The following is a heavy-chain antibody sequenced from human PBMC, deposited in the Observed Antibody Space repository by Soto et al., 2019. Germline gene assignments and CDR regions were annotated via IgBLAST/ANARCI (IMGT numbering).Heavy chain of an antibody. CDR2: IIPIFGTA. CDR1: GGTFSSYA. J-gene: IGHJ6*02. V-gene: IGHV1-69*13. CDR3: ARRVVVVPAGNYYYYGMDV. Sequence: SVKVSCKASGGTFSSYAISWLRQAPGQGLEWMGGIIPIFGTANYAQKFQGRVTITADESTSTAYMELSSLRSEDTAVYYCARRVVVVPAGNYYYYGMDVWGQGTTVTVSS. D-gene: IGHD2-2*01.